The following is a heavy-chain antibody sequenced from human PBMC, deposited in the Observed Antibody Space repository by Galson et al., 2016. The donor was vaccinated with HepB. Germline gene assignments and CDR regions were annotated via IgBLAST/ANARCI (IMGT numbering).Heavy chain of an antibody. CDR1: GYNFATYW. CDR3: ARLTSFGSGGYYSPLSPTDS. D-gene: IGHD3-10*01. Sequence: QSGAEVKKPGESLTISCEASGYNFATYWIGWVRQMPGRGPEWMGIVYPTDSDTRYTRSFQGQVTTSADKSISTAFLQWTSLKASDTATYYCARLTSFGSGGYYSPLSPTDSWGQGTLVTVSS. CDR2: VYPTDSDT. V-gene: IGHV5-51*01. J-gene: IGHJ4*02.